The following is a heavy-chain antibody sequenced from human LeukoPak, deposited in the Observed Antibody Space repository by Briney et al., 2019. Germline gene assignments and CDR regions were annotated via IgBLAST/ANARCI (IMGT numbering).Heavy chain of an antibody. D-gene: IGHD1-1*01. V-gene: IGHV4-39*07. Sequence: SETLSLTCTVSGGSISSSSYYWGWIRQPPGKGLEWIGSIYYSGSTYYNPSLKSRVTISVDTSKNQFSLKLSSVTAADTAVYYCARDLSGGDWNDEFPYWFDPWGQGTLVTVSS. CDR2: IYYSGST. CDR1: GGSISSSSYY. J-gene: IGHJ5*02. CDR3: ARDLSGGDWNDEFPYWFDP.